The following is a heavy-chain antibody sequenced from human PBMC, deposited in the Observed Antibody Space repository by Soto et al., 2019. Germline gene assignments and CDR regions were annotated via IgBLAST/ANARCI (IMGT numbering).Heavy chain of an antibody. Sequence: SETLSLTCTVSGGSISSGGYYWSWIRQHPGKGLEWIGYIYYSGSTYYNPSLKSRVTISVDTSKNQFSLKLSSVTAADTAGYYCAQTFSHYDYVWGSYSSSVSWLDPWGKGTRVTVSS. V-gene: IGHV4-31*03. CDR1: GGSISSGGYY. D-gene: IGHD3-16*02. CDR2: IYYSGST. CDR3: AQTFSHYDYVWGSYSSSVSWLDP. J-gene: IGHJ5*02.